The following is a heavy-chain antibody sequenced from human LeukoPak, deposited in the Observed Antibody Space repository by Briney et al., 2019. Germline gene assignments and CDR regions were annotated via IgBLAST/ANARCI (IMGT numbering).Heavy chain of an antibody. CDR1: GFTFSSYG. CDR3: ASCYGSGSYYFDY. V-gene: IGHV3-48*04. D-gene: IGHD3-10*01. CDR2: ISSSSSTI. Sequence: GGSLRLSCAASGFTFSSYGMHWVRQAPWKGLEWVSYISSSSSTIYYADSVKGRFTISRDNAKNSLYLQMNSLRAEDTAVYYCASCYGSGSYYFDYWGQGTLVTVSS. J-gene: IGHJ4*02.